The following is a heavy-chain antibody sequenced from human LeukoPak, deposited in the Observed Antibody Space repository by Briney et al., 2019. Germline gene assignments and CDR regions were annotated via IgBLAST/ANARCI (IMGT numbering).Heavy chain of an antibody. CDR3: ARGPAIAAAGIDY. Sequence: ASVKVSCKASGYTFTGYYMHWVRQAPGQGLEWMGWINTNTGNPTYAQGFTGRFVFSLDTSVSTAYLQISSLKAEDTAVYYCARGPAIAAAGIDYWGQGTLVTVSS. CDR1: GYTFTGYY. D-gene: IGHD6-13*01. J-gene: IGHJ4*02. CDR2: INTNTGNP. V-gene: IGHV7-4-1*02.